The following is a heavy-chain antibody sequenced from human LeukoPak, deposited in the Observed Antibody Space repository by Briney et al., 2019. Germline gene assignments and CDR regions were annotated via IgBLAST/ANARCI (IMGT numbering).Heavy chain of an antibody. CDR3: ARGPSVGSGWSPDY. J-gene: IGHJ4*02. CDR1: GFTFKDYE. D-gene: IGHD6-19*01. V-gene: IGHV3-48*03. CDR2: ISSSGSPI. Sequence: GGSLRLSCAASGFTFKDYEMNWVRQTPGKGLEWVSYISSSGSPIYYADSVKGRFIISRDNAKNSLYLQMNSLRVEDTAVYYCARGPSVGSGWSPDYWGQGTLVTVSS.